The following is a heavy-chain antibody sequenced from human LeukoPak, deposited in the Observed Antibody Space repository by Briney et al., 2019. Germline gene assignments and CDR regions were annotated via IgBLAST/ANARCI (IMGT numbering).Heavy chain of an antibody. Sequence: SLRLSCAASGFTFSTYGMHWVRQAPGKGLEWVAFISYDGSNEYYADSVKGRFTISRDKSKNTLYLQMNSLRAEDTALYYCAKNRVVFNWNYAYYFDYWGQGTLVTVSS. CDR1: GFTFSTYG. J-gene: IGHJ4*02. D-gene: IGHD1-7*01. CDR2: ISYDGSNE. V-gene: IGHV3-30*18. CDR3: AKNRVVFNWNYAYYFDY.